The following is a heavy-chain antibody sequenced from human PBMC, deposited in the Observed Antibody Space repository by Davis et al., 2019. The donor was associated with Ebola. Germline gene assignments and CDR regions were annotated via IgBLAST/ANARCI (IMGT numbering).Heavy chain of an antibody. V-gene: IGHV4-39*07. CDR1: GGSVSSDTYY. CDR2: IYHSGST. J-gene: IGHJ6*02. D-gene: IGHD3/OR15-3a*01. CDR3: ARGLDGDLGDWYYYYGMDV. Sequence: SETLSLTCTVSGGSVSSDTYYWSWIRQPPGKGLEWIGSIYHSGSTYSNPSLKSRVTISVDTSKNQFSLKLSSVTAADTAVYYCARGLDGDLGDWYYYYGMDVWGQGTTVTVSS.